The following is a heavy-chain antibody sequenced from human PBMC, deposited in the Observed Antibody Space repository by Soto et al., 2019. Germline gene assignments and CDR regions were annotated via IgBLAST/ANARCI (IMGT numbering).Heavy chain of an antibody. CDR2: TFYSGTT. V-gene: IGHV4-30-4*01. Sequence: PSETLSRTCTFSVGSISSADYYWSWIRQTPGKGLEWIGHTFYSGTTYYNPSLKSRLTISVDTSKNHFSLRLTSVTAADTAVYYCARDLWVEPELYYYGMDVWGKGTTVTVSS. D-gene: IGHD1-1*01. CDR3: ARDLWVEPELYYYGMDV. J-gene: IGHJ6*04. CDR1: VGSISSADYY.